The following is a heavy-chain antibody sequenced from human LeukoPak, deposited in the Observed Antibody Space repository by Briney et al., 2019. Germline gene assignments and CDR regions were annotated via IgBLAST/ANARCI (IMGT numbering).Heavy chain of an antibody. CDR3: AKVYGFWSGFDY. V-gene: IGHV3-30*18. CDR2: ISYDGSNK. CDR1: GFTFSSYG. Sequence: PGRSLRLSCAASGFTFSSYGMHWVRQAPGKGLEWVAVISYDGSNKYYADSVKGRFTISRDNSKNTLYLQMNSLRGEDTAVYYCAKVYGFWSGFDYWGQGTLVTVSS. J-gene: IGHJ4*02. D-gene: IGHD3-3*01.